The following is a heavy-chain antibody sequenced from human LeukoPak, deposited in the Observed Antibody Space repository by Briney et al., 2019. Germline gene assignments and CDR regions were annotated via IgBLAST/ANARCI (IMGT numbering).Heavy chain of an antibody. V-gene: IGHV6-1*01. Sequence: SETLSLTCAISGDSVSTNSAAWNWIRQSPSRGLEWLGRTYYRSKWYNDYAESVKSRINIKPDTSRNQFSLQLNSVTPEDTAVYYCVRDQSGLDYWGQGTLVTVSS. CDR2: TYYRSKWYN. CDR1: GDSVSTNSAA. J-gene: IGHJ4*02. CDR3: VRDQSGLDY.